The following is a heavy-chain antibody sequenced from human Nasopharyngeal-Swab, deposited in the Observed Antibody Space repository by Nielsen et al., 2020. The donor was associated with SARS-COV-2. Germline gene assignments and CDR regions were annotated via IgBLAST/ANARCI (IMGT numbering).Heavy chain of an antibody. CDR2: VYNNGNT. Sequence: SETLSLTCSVSGTPIRSYYWTWIRQSVGKGLEWIGRVYNNGNTNYSPSLKSRVTVSLDTSKNQLSLKLTSVTAADTAVYYCAREGSHWYDTSSFFDFWGQGILVTVSS. V-gene: IGHV4-4*07. J-gene: IGHJ4*02. D-gene: IGHD3-22*01. CDR1: GTPIRSYY. CDR3: AREGSHWYDTSSFFDF.